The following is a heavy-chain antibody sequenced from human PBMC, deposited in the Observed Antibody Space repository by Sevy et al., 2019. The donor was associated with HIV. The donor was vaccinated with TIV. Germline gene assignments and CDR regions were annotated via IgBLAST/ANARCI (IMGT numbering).Heavy chain of an antibody. CDR3: ARDIAAAGPRYYYGMDV. CDR1: GGTFSSYA. J-gene: IGHJ6*02. V-gene: IGHV1-69*13. CDR2: IIPIFGTA. Sequence: ASVKVSCKASGGTFSSYAISWVRQAPGQGLEWMGGIIPIFGTANYAQKFQGRVTITADESTSTAYMELSSVRSEDTAVYYCARDIAAAGPRYYYGMDVWGQGTTVTVSS. D-gene: IGHD6-13*01.